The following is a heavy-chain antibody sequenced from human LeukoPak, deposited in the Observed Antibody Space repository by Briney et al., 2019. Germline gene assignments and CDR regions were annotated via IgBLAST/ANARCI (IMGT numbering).Heavy chain of an antibody. Sequence: GGSLRLSCAASGFTFSSYSMNWVRQAPGKGLEWVSYISSSSSTIYYADSVKGRFTISRDNAKNSLYLQMNSLRAEDTAVYYCARLSSGWYMDWGQGTLVTVSS. CDR3: ARLSSGWYMD. V-gene: IGHV3-48*01. CDR1: GFTFSSYS. D-gene: IGHD6-19*01. CDR2: ISSSSSTI. J-gene: IGHJ4*02.